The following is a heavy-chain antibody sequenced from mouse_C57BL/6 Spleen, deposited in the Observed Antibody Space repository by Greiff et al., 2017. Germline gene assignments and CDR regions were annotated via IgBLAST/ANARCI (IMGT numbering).Heavy chain of an antibody. V-gene: IGHV2-2*01. Sequence: VHVKQSGPGLVQPSQCLSITCTASGFSLTSYGVHWVRQSPGKGLEWLGVIWSGGSTDYNAAFISRLSIIKNNAKSQVFFKMNNLKADDTAIYYCARFDYAMDYWGQGTSVTVSS. CDR2: IWSGGST. CDR3: ARFDYAMDY. CDR1: GFSLTSYG. J-gene: IGHJ4*01.